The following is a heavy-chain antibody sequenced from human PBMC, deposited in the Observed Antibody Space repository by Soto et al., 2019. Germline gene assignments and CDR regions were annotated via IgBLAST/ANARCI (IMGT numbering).Heavy chain of an antibody. Sequence: SETLSLTCTVSGGSIGTYYWNWIRQPPGKGLEWIGYIDYSGSTNYNPSLKSRVTISVDTSKNQFSLKLGSLTAADTAVYYCARGGTIAAAGPVDYWGQGTLVTVSS. V-gene: IGHV4-59*01. J-gene: IGHJ4*02. CDR3: ARGGTIAAAGPVDY. CDR1: GGSIGTYY. CDR2: IDYSGST. D-gene: IGHD6-13*01.